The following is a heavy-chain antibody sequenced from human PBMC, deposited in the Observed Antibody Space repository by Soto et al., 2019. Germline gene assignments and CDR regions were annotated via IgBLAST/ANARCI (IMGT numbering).Heavy chain of an antibody. Sequence: QVPLVQSGAEVKKPGASVKVSCKASGYTFTTYAISWVRQAPGQGLEWMGRISTYNGNTKYAQKLQGRVTMTTDTSTSTAYMELRSPRSDDTAVYYCARDPQYSTSSQVFDSWGQGTLVTVSS. CDR2: ISTYNGNT. CDR3: ARDPQYSTSSQVFDS. J-gene: IGHJ4*02. V-gene: IGHV1-18*01. CDR1: GYTFTTYA. D-gene: IGHD6-6*01.